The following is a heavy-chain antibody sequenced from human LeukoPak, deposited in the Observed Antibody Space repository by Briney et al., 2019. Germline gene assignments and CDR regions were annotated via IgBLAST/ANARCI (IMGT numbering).Heavy chain of an antibody. CDR3: ARLRYYGSESYYSDY. V-gene: IGHV5-51*01. CDR1: GYSFTNYW. D-gene: IGHD3-10*01. CDR2: IYPEDSDT. J-gene: IGHJ4*02. Sequence: GESLKISCKGSGYSFTNYWIAWVRQMPGKGLEWMGIIYPEDSDTRDSPSFQGQVTISVDKSISTAYLQWSSLKASDTAMYYCARLRYYGSESYYSDYWGQGTLVTVSS.